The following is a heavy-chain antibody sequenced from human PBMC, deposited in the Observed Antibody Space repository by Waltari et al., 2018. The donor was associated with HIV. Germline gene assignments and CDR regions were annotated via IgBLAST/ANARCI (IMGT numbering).Heavy chain of an antibody. V-gene: IGHV3-48*02. CDR3: ARSKSYGMDV. CDR2: ITSSGSII. Sequence: EVQLVESGGGLVQPGGSLRLSCPASGFTFSGYSMSWVRQATGKGLEWLSCITSSGSIILYADSVKGRFTISRDNAKNSLYLQMNSLRDEDTAVYYCARSKSYGMDVWGQGTTVTVSS. J-gene: IGHJ6*02. CDR1: GFTFSGYS.